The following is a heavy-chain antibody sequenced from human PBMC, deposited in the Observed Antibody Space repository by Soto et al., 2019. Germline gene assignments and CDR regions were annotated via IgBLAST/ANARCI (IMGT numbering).Heavy chain of an antibody. CDR2: IYNSGST. D-gene: IGHD1-7*01. CDR3: AKQNWSGYNWNYAGYYYGMDV. J-gene: IGHJ6*02. CDR1: GCSISIGGYY. Sequence: SETLSLTYTVSGCSISIGGYYWSWNRQHPGKGLEWIGYIYNSGSTYYNKSLKSRVNISVDTSKNQISLKQSSETAADTAVYYCAKQNWSGYNWNYAGYYYGMDVWGQGTTVT. V-gene: IGHV4-31*03.